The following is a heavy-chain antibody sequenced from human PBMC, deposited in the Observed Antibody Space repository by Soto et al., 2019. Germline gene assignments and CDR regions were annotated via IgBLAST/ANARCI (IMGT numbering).Heavy chain of an antibody. D-gene: IGHD3-9*01. CDR2: IYYSGST. CDR3: ATTPYDILTGFVFRSEYYFDY. V-gene: IGHV4-61*05. Sequence: SETLSLTCTVSGGSISSSSYYWSWIRQPPGKGLEWIGYIYYSGSTNYNPSLKSRVTISVDTSKNQFSLKLSSVTAADTAVYYCATTPYDILTGFVFRSEYYFDYWGQGTLVTVSS. CDR1: GGSISSSSYY. J-gene: IGHJ4*02.